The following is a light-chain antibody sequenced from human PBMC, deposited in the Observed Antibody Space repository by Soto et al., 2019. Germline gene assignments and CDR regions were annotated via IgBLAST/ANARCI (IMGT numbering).Light chain of an antibody. V-gene: IGKV1-33*01. CDR3: QQHANLPLT. CDR1: QDIKNY. Sequence: DIPMTQSPSSLSASAGDRVTITCQASQDIKNYVTWYQQRPGKAPKLLIYDASNLEAGVASRFSGSGYGTDFTLTISSLQPEDTATYYCQQHANLPLTFGGGTKVEIK. J-gene: IGKJ4*01. CDR2: DAS.